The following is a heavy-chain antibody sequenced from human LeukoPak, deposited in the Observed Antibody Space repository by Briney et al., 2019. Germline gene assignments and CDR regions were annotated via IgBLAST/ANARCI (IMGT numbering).Heavy chain of an antibody. CDR3: AREGYFGSGIDYYYGMDV. CDR2: ISVYNGDT. Sequence: ASVKVSCKTSGFTFTNYGFSWVRQAPGQGLEWVGWISVYNGDTKYAQRPQGRVTMTTDTSTGTVYMELRSLRSDDTAVYFCAREGYFGSGIDYYYGMDVWGQGTQVTVSS. CDR1: GFTFTNYG. V-gene: IGHV1-18*01. J-gene: IGHJ6*02. D-gene: IGHD3-10*01.